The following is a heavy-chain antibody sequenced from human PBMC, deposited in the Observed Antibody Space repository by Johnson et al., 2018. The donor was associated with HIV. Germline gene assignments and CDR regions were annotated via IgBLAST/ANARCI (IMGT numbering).Heavy chain of an antibody. CDR2: ISYDGRNR. CDR1: GFTFSSYA. D-gene: IGHD5-12*01. J-gene: IGHJ3*02. Sequence: QVQLVESGGGLVKPGRSLRLSCAASGFTFSSYAMHWVRQAPGKGLEWVAVISYDGRNRYYGDSVKGRFTISRDNFENTLYLQMDSLRVEDTAVYYCARDDARGYSGDDAFDIWGQGSMVTVSS. V-gene: IGHV3-30*04. CDR3: ARDDARGYSGDDAFDI.